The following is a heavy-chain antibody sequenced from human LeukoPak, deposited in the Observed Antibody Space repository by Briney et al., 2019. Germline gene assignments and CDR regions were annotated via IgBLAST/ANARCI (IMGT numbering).Heavy chain of an antibody. Sequence: GGSLRLSCTASGFPFRVRWMHWVRQAPGKGLVWISLIKKDGFFSTYADSVKGRFTISRDNAKNSLYLQMNSLRAEDTAVYYCARDLGYDYVWGSYRQEASDYWGQGTLVTVSS. J-gene: IGHJ4*02. CDR1: GFPFRVRW. V-gene: IGHV3-74*03. D-gene: IGHD3-16*02. CDR2: IKKDGFFS. CDR3: ARDLGYDYVWGSYRQEASDY.